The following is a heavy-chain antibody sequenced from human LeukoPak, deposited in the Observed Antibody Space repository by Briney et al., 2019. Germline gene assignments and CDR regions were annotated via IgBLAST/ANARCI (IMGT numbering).Heavy chain of an antibody. CDR3: ARDSGGSGYYHWDYYYYGMDV. Sequence: PSETLSLTCTVSGGSISSYYWSWIRQPAGKGLEWIGRIYTSGSTNYNPSLKSRVTMSVDTSKNQFSLKLSSVTAADTAVYYCARDSGGSGYYHWDYYYYGMDVWGQGTTVTVSS. J-gene: IGHJ6*02. D-gene: IGHD3-22*01. CDR1: GGSISSYY. CDR2: IYTSGST. V-gene: IGHV4-4*07.